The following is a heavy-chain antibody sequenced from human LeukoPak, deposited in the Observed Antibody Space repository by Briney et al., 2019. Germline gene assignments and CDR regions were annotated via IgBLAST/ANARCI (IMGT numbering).Heavy chain of an antibody. CDR3: ATAMGPRGTLSYFDY. D-gene: IGHD1-7*01. Sequence: GASVKVSCKASGGTFSSYAISWVRQAPGQGLEWMGGIIPIFGTANYAQKFQGRVTITADESTSTAYMELSSLRSEDTAVYYCATAMGPRGTLSYFDYWGQGTLVTVSS. CDR2: IIPIFGTA. CDR1: GGTFSSYA. J-gene: IGHJ4*02. V-gene: IGHV1-69*01.